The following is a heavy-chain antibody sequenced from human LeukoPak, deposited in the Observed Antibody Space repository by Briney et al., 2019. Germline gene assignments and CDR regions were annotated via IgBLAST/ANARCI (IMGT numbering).Heavy chain of an antibody. J-gene: IGHJ4*02. CDR2: IYSGGST. V-gene: IGHV3-53*01. CDR1: GFTVSSNY. CDR3: AKPLWFGELLSFDY. Sequence: GGSLRLSCAASGFTVSSNYMNWVRQAPGKGLEWVSVIYSGGSTYYADSVKGRFTISRDNSKNTLYLQMNSLRAEDTAVYYCAKPLWFGELLSFDYWGQGTLVTVSS. D-gene: IGHD3-10*01.